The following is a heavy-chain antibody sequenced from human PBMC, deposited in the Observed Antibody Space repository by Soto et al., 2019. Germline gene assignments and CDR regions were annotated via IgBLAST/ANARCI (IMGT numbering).Heavy chain of an antibody. V-gene: IGHV3-64D*08. J-gene: IGHJ6*02. D-gene: IGHD2-8*01. CDR2: ISSNGGIT. CDR3: VKSPGTSPYFYLMDV. Sequence: GETLKISCSASGFTISHYALHWVRQASGNGVEYVSSISSNGGITYYADSVKGRFTISRDNSQNTLYLQMSSLRTEDTAVYYCVKSPGTSPYFYLMDVWGQGTTVTVSS. CDR1: GFTISHYA.